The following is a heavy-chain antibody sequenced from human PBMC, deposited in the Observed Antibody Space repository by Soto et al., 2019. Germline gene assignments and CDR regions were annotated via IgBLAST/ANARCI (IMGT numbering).Heavy chain of an antibody. CDR3: ARGLAMVYASTFDY. V-gene: IGHV4-34*01. J-gene: IGHJ4*02. CDR1: GGSFSGYY. CDR2: INHSGST. D-gene: IGHD2-8*01. Sequence: SETLSLTCAVYGGSFSGYYWSWIRQPPGKGLEWIGEINHSGSTNYNPSLKSRVTISVDASKNQFSLKLSSVTAADTAVYYCARGLAMVYASTFDYWGQGTLVTVSS.